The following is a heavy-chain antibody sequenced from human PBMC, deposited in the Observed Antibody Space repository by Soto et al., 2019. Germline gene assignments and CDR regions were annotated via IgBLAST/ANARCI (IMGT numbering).Heavy chain of an antibody. Sequence: QVQLVQSGAEVKKPGSSVKVSCKASGGTLSRSAISWVRQAPGQGLEWMGGIIPIFGPAIYAQKFRGRVRIIADESTRSAYREMSSVRCGDAAVFYCGPGSSWTKVEPGGQGPLVTVSS. V-gene: IGHV1-69*01. D-gene: IGHD6-13*01. CDR3: GPGSSWTKVEP. CDR2: IIPIFGPA. J-gene: IGHJ5*02. CDR1: GGTLSRSA.